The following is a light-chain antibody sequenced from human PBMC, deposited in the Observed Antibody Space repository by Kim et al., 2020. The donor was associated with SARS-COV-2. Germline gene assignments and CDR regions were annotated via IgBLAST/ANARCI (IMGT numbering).Light chain of an antibody. Sequence: DIQMTQAPSSLSASVGDRVTITCQASHDISNYLNWYQQKPGKAPKLLIYDASNLETGVPSRFSGSGSGTDFTFTISSLQPEDIATYYCQQYDNLITFGPGTKVDIK. CDR2: DAS. CDR3: QQYDNLIT. V-gene: IGKV1-33*01. CDR1: HDISNY. J-gene: IGKJ3*01.